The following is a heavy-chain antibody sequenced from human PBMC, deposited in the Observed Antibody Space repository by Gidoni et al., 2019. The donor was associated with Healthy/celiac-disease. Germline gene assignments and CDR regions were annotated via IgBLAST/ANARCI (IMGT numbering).Heavy chain of an antibody. CDR3: ARIGGGELLYAFDI. D-gene: IGHD1-26*01. V-gene: IGHV1-46*01. CDR2: LNPSGGST. CDR1: GYTFTSYY. J-gene: IGHJ3*02. Sequence: QVQLVQSGAELKKPGASVKVSCKASGYTFTSYYMHWVRQAPGQGLEWMGILNPSGGSTSYAQKFQGRVTMTRETSTSTVYMDLSSLRSEDTAVYYCARIGGGELLYAFDIWGQGTMVTVSS.